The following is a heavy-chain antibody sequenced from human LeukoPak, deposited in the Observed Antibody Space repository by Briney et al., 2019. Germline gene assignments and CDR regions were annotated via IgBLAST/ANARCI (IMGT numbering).Heavy chain of an antibody. D-gene: IGHD6-19*01. Sequence: PSETLSLTCTVSGGSISSSSYYWGWIRQPPGKGLEWIGSIHYSSTTYYNPSLKSRVTISVDTPKNQFSLKLRSVTAADTAVYYCARLVRQWLAQIDFWGQGTLVTVSS. CDR1: GGSISSSSYY. CDR2: IHYSSTT. CDR3: ARLVRQWLAQIDF. J-gene: IGHJ4*02. V-gene: IGHV4-39*01.